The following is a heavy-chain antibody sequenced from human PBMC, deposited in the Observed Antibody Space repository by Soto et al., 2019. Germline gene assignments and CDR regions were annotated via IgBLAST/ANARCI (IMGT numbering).Heavy chain of an antibody. CDR3: AKDAKDVVVIPAAIPVGDYYHDMDV. J-gene: IGHJ6*03. CDR2: ITWNSGNI. Sequence: EVQLVESGGGLVQPGRSLRLSCAASGFTFDDYAMHWVRQAPGKGLEWVSGITWNSGNIDYADSVRGRFTISRDNAKNSLYLQMTSLRVEDTALYYCAKDAKDVVVIPAAIPVGDYYHDMDVWGKGTTVTVSS. V-gene: IGHV3-9*01. CDR1: GFTFDDYA. D-gene: IGHD2-2*01.